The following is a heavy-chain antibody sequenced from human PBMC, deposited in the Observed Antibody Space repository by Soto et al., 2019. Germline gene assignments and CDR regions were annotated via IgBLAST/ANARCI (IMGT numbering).Heavy chain of an antibody. V-gene: IGHV1-8*01. CDR1: GYTFTSYD. Sequence: QVQLVQSGAEVKKPGASVKVSCKASGYTFTSYDINWVRQATGQGLEWMGWMNPNSGNTGYAQKFQDRVTLTRNTSIRTAYMELSSLRSEDTAVYYCARVLSWASYYDFWSGYYNYYYYGMDVWGQGTTVTVSS. D-gene: IGHD3-3*01. CDR2: MNPNSGNT. CDR3: ARVLSWASYYDFWSGYYNYYYYGMDV. J-gene: IGHJ6*02.